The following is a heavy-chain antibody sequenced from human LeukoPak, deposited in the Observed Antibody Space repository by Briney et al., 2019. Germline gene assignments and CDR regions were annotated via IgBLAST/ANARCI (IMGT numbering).Heavy chain of an antibody. Sequence: SETLSLTCAVYGGSFSGYYWGWIRQPPGKGLEWIGSIYYSGSTYYNPSLKSRVTISVDTSKNQFSLKLSSVTAADTAVYYCAVYYDYVWGSYPVYYWGQGTLVTVSS. J-gene: IGHJ4*02. CDR1: GGSFSGYY. V-gene: IGHV4-39*01. CDR2: IYYSGST. D-gene: IGHD3-16*02. CDR3: AVYYDYVWGSYPVYY.